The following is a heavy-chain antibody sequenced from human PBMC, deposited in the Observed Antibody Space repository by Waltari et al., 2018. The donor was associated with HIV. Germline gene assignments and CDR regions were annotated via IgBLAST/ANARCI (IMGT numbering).Heavy chain of an antibody. V-gene: IGHV4-38-2*02. CDR2: IFHRGKT. CDR1: GYTIQSGFY. CDR3: VRAPGETDF. Sequence: QVYLRESGPGLVRPSATLSLTCSVAGYTIQSGFYWTWVRQSTGKSLEWTGSIFHRGKTWYSPSLESRVSITVDTSMNQVSWRMSSVTVAETGLYYCVRAPGETDFWGPGILVTVSS. J-gene: IGHJ4*02.